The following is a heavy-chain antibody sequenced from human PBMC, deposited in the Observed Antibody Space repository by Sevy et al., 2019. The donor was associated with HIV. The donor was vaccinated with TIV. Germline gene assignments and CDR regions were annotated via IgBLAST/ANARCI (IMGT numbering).Heavy chain of an antibody. Sequence: SETLSLTCTVSGGSVSSGNCYWTWIRQPPGKGLEWIGYISYIGSTNYNPSLKSRVTISIDTSKNQLSLRLSSVTATDTAVYYCVRHRIDAAGGYFDYWGQGTLVTVSS. J-gene: IGHJ4*02. CDR3: VRHRIDAAGGYFDY. CDR2: ISYIGST. D-gene: IGHD6-13*01. CDR1: GGSVSSGNCY. V-gene: IGHV4-61*01.